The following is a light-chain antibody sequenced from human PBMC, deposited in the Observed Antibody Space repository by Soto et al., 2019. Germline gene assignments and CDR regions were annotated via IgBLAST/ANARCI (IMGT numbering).Light chain of an antibody. CDR1: QSVLYSSNNKNY. J-gene: IGKJ4*01. CDR3: QQYYSIPRT. Sequence: DIVMTQSPDSLAVSLGERATINCKSSQSVLYSSNNKNYLAWYQQKPGQPPKLLIYWASTRESGVPDRFSGIGSWTDFTLTISSLQAEDVAVYYCQQYYSIPRTFGGVTKVEIK. CDR2: WAS. V-gene: IGKV4-1*01.